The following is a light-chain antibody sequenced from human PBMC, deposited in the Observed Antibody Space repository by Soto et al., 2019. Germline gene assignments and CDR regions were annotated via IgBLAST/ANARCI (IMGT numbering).Light chain of an antibody. V-gene: IGKV1-39*01. Sequence: DIQMTQSPSSLSASVGDRVTITCRASQNISSYLNWYQQKPGKAPKLLIYAASSLQSGVPSRFSGSGSGTDFTLPISSLQPEDFATYYCQQSYSTPVTFGPGTKVDIK. J-gene: IGKJ3*01. CDR3: QQSYSTPVT. CDR1: QNISSY. CDR2: AAS.